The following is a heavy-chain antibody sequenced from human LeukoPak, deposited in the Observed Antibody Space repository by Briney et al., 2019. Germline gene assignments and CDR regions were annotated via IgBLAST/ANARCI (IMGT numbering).Heavy chain of an antibody. D-gene: IGHD3-3*01. J-gene: IGHJ4*02. CDR1: GGTFSSYA. V-gene: IGHV1-46*01. Sequence: ASVKVSCKASGGTFSSYAISWARQAPGQGLEWMGIINPSGGSTSYAQKFQGRVTMTRDTSTSTVYMELSSLRSEDTAVYYCARDIDDFWSGYYSFDYWGQGTLVTVSS. CDR3: ARDIDDFWSGYYSFDY. CDR2: INPSGGST.